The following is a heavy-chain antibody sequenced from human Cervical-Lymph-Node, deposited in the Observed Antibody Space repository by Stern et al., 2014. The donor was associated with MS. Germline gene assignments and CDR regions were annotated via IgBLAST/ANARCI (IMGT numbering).Heavy chain of an antibody. CDR3: ARLPVESGQNWFDP. J-gene: IGHJ5*02. Sequence: EEQLVESGGGLVQPGGSLRLSCAASGFTISSTYMTWVRQAPGKGLEWVSVIYSSGSAYYADSLEGRFTISRHNSKNALYLQMNSLRPEDTAVYYCARLPVESGQNWFDPWGQGTLVTVSS. CDR1: GFTISSTY. CDR2: IYSSGSA. D-gene: IGHD3-3*01. V-gene: IGHV3-53*04.